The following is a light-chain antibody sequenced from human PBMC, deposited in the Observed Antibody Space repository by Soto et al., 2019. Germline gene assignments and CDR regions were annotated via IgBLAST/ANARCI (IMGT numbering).Light chain of an antibody. CDR1: QSVSISTS. Sequence: EIVLTQSPGTLSLSPGERATLSCRASQSVSISTSLAWYQQKTGQAPRLLIYGAFSRDVGVPDRFSGSGSGTDFTLTISRLEPEDFAVYYCQQYRDSPLTFGGGTKVE. CDR3: QQYRDSPLT. J-gene: IGKJ4*01. CDR2: GAF. V-gene: IGKV3-20*01.